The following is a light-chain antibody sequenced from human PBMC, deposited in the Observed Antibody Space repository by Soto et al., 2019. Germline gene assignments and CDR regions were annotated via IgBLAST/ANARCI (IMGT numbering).Light chain of an antibody. Sequence: DIQMTQSPSSLSASVGDRVTITCQASQDISNYLNWCQQKPGKAPKLLIYDASNLQTGVPSRFSGRGSGTDFTLTISSLQPEDIATYYCQQYDNLPLTFGGGTKVEIK. CDR1: QDISNY. CDR2: DAS. CDR3: QQYDNLPLT. J-gene: IGKJ4*01. V-gene: IGKV1-33*01.